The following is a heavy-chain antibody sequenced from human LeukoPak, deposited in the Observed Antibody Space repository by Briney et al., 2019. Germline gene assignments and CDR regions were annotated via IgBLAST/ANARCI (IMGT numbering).Heavy chain of an antibody. CDR1: GFMFDDYG. D-gene: IGHD5-18*01. Sequence: GGSLRLSCAASGFMFDDYGMSWVRQAPGKGLEWVSGINWNGGRTGYADSVKGRFTISRDNAKNSLYLQMNSLRVEDTAVYYCARESVLRGYSYGYADSWGQGTLVTVSS. CDR2: INWNGGRT. V-gene: IGHV3-20*04. J-gene: IGHJ4*02. CDR3: ARESVLRGYSYGYADS.